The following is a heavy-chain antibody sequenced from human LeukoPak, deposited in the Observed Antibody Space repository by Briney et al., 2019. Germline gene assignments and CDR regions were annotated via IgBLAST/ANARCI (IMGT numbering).Heavy chain of an antibody. V-gene: IGHV4-39*01. CDR3: ARITRGYCSSTSCYTDWFDP. CDR2: IYYSGST. Sequence: SETLSLTCAVSGGSISSSSYYWGWNPPPPGQGLVSIGSIYYSGSTYYNPSLKSRVTISVDTSKNQFSLKLSSVTAADTAVYYCARITRGYCSSTSCYTDWFDPWGQGTLVTVSS. CDR1: GGSISSSSYY. J-gene: IGHJ5*02. D-gene: IGHD2-2*02.